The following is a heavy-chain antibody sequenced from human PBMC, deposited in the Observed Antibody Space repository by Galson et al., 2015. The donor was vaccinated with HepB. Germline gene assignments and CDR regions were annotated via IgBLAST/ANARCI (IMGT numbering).Heavy chain of an antibody. CDR2: ISYDGSNK. Sequence: SLRLSCAASGFTFSSYGMHWVRQAPGKGLEWVAVISYDGSNKYYADSVKGRFTISRDNSKNTLCLQMNSLRAEDTAVYYCAKESGMDYFDYWGQGTLVTVSS. D-gene: IGHD1-26*01. J-gene: IGHJ4*02. V-gene: IGHV3-30*18. CDR3: AKESGMDYFDY. CDR1: GFTFSSYG.